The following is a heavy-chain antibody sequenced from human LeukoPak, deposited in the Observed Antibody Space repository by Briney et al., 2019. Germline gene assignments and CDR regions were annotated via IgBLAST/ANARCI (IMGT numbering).Heavy chain of an antibody. CDR2: IYYSGST. D-gene: IGHD6-13*01. CDR3: ARDGAAAGISYNAFDI. V-gene: IGHV4-59*01. CDR1: GGSLSSYY. J-gene: IGHJ3*02. Sequence: PSETLSLTCTVSGGSLSSYYWSWIRQPPGKGLEWIGYIYYSGSTNYNPSLKSRVTISVDTSKNQFSLKLSSVTAADTAVYYCARDGAAAGISYNAFDIWGQGTMVTVSS.